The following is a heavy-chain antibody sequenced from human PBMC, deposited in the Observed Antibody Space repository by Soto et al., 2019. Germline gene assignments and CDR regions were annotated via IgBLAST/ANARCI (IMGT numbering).Heavy chain of an antibody. Sequence: SETLSLTCTVSGGSISSSSYYWGWIRQPPGKGLEWIGSIYYSGSTYYNPSLKSRVTISVDTSKNQFSLKLSSVTAADTAVYYCARGRVVLLWFGDHNWFDPWGQGTLVTVS. V-gene: IGHV4-39*07. CDR1: GGSISSSSYY. CDR3: ARGRVVLLWFGDHNWFDP. D-gene: IGHD3-10*01. CDR2: IYYSGST. J-gene: IGHJ5*02.